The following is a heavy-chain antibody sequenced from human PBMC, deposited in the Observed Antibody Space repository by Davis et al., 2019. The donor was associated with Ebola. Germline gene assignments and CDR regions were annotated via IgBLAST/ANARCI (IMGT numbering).Heavy chain of an antibody. CDR1: GGSISRYY. Sequence: MPSETLSLTCTVSGGSISRYYWSWIRQPPGKGLEWIGYIYYSGSPNYNPSLKSRVTISVDTSKNQFSLKLSSVTAADTAVYYCARDGWYYDSSGYYRDAFDIWGQGTMVTVSS. J-gene: IGHJ3*02. V-gene: IGHV4-59*01. CDR2: IYYSGSP. D-gene: IGHD3-22*01. CDR3: ARDGWYYDSSGYYRDAFDI.